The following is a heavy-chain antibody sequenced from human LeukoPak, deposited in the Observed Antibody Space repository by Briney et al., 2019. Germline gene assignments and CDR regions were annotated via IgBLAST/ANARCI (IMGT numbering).Heavy chain of an antibody. Sequence: GGSLRLSCAASGFTFSSYWMTWVRQAPGKGLKWVASIKGDGSTKFYVDPLKGRFTISRDNAKNSLYLQMNSLRGEGTALYYCARWVITPYYGMDVWGQGTTVTVSS. D-gene: IGHD3-16*01. CDR3: ARWVITPYYGMDV. V-gene: IGHV3-7*05. J-gene: IGHJ6*02. CDR2: IKGDGSTK. CDR1: GFTFSSYW.